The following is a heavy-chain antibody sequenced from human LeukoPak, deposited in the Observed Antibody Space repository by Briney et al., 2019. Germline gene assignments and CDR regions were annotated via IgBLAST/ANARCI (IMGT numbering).Heavy chain of an antibody. CDR2: IYTSGST. J-gene: IGHJ5*02. Sequence: SETLSLTCTVSGGSISSYYWSWIRQPAGKGLEWIGRIYTSGSTNYNPSLKSRVTMSVDTSKNQFSLKLSAVTASDTAVYYCAREKDWLLGSNWFDPWGQGTLVTVSS. V-gene: IGHV4-4*07. D-gene: IGHD3/OR15-3a*01. CDR1: GGSISSYY. CDR3: AREKDWLLGSNWFDP.